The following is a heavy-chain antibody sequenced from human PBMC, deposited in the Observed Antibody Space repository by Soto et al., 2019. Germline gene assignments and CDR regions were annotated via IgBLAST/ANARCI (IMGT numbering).Heavy chain of an antibody. CDR1: GDSISAYY. CDR3: ARLERTVTGYYYYYGVDV. CDR2: IYNSGFT. J-gene: IGHJ6*02. D-gene: IGHD4-17*01. V-gene: IGHV4-59*01. Sequence: SETLSLTCTVSGDSISAYYWSWIRQPPGKGLEWIGHIYNSGFTNYNPSLEGRVTISVATSRNYFSLKVRSVTTADTAVYYCARLERTVTGYYYYYGVDVWGQGTTVTVSS.